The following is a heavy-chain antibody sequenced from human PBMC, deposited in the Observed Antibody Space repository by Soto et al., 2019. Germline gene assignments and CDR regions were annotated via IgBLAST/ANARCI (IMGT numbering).Heavy chain of an antibody. D-gene: IGHD3-10*01. CDR2: IYYSGST. Sequence: SETLSLTCTVSGGSISSGGYYWSWIRQHPGKGLEWIGYIYYSGSTYYNPSLKSRVTISVDTSKNQFSLKLSSVTAADTAVYYCARSMVRGVIIPDFDYWGQGTLVTVS. CDR3: ARSMVRGVIIPDFDY. CDR1: GGSISSGGYY. J-gene: IGHJ4*02. V-gene: IGHV4-31*03.